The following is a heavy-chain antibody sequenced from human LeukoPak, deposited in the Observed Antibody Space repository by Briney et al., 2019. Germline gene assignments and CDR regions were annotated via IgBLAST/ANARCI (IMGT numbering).Heavy chain of an antibody. CDR3: AKDQPAAIGRKIAAAYYFDY. CDR1: GFTVSSNY. J-gene: IGHJ4*02. Sequence: GGSLRLSCAASGFTVSSNYMSWVRQAPGKGLEWVSVIYSGGSTYYADSVKGRFTISRDNSKNTLYLQMNSLRAEDTAVYYCAKDQPAAIGRKIAAAYYFDYWGQGTLVTVSS. CDR2: IYSGGST. V-gene: IGHV3-66*01. D-gene: IGHD2-2*01.